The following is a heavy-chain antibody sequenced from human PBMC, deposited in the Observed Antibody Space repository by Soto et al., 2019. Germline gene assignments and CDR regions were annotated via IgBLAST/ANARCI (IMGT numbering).Heavy chain of an antibody. J-gene: IGHJ5*02. CDR3: ARDPARRVTYYYVSSGYSPRWFVP. D-gene: IGHD3-22*01. Sequence: QVQLVQSGAEVKKPGASVKVSCKASGYTFTSYGISWVRQAPGQGLEWMGWISAYNSQTNYAQKLQGRVTMTTDTSTSTAYMELRSLRSDDTAEYYCARDPARRVTYYYVSSGYSPRWFVPWGQGTLVTVCS. CDR1: GYTFTSYG. CDR2: ISAYNSQT. V-gene: IGHV1-18*01.